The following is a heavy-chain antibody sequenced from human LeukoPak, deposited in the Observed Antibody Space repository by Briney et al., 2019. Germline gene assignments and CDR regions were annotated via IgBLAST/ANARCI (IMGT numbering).Heavy chain of an antibody. J-gene: IGHJ6*02. CDR3: ARDSGDDYSNYRKGYYYYGMDV. Sequence: SETLSLTCTVSGGSISSYYWSWIRQPPGKGLEWIGYIYYSGSTNYNPSLKSRVTISVDTSKNQFSLKLSSVTAADTAVYYCARDSGDDYSNYRKGYYYYGMDVWGQGTTVTVSS. CDR1: GGSISSYY. CDR2: IYYSGST. D-gene: IGHD4-11*01. V-gene: IGHV4-59*01.